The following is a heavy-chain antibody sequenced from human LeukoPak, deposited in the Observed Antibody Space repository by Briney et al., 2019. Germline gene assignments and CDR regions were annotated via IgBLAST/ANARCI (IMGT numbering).Heavy chain of an antibody. Sequence: GGSLRLSCAASGFTFSSYSMNWVRQAPGKGLEWVSSISSSSSYIYYADSVKGRFTISRDNAKNSLYLQMNSLRAEDMALYYCAKDSGFSSSWDWGQGTLVTVSS. CDR3: AKDSGFSSSWD. V-gene: IGHV3-21*04. CDR1: GFTFSSYS. D-gene: IGHD6-13*01. CDR2: ISSSSSYI. J-gene: IGHJ4*02.